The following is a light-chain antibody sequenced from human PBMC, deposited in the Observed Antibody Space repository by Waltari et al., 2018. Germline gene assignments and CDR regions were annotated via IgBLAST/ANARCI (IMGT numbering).Light chain of an antibody. CDR1: SSNIGAGYD. CDR3: QSYDISLSDASYV. V-gene: IGLV1-40*01. Sequence: QPVLTQPPSVSGAPGQRVTISCTGSSSNIGAGYDVHWSQQLPGTAPKLLIYGNSNRPSGVPDRFSGSKSGTSASLAISGLQAEDEADYYCQSYDISLSDASYVFGTGTKVTVL. CDR2: GNS. J-gene: IGLJ1*01.